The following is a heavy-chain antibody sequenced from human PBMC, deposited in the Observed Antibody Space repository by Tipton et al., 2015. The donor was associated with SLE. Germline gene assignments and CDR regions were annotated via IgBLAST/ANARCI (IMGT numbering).Heavy chain of an antibody. CDR2: IYYSGST. CDR1: GDSGDSISSYY. D-gene: IGHD3-9*01. CDR3: ARELRYFDWLSYYFDY. V-gene: IGHV4-59*12. Sequence: TLSLTCTVSGDSGDSISSYYWSWIRQPPGKGLEWIGYIYYSGSTNYNPSLKSRVTISVDTSKNQFSLKLSSVTAADTAVYYCARELRYFDWLSYYFDYWGQGTLVTVSS. J-gene: IGHJ4*02.